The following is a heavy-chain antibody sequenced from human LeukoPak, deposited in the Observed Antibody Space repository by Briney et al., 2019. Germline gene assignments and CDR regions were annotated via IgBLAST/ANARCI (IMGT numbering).Heavy chain of an antibody. J-gene: IGHJ3*02. CDR2: IYYSGST. D-gene: IGHD3-22*01. V-gene: IGHV4-59*12. Sequence: PSETLSLTCTVSGGSISIYYWSWIRQPPGKGLEWIGYIYYSGSTNYNPSLKSRVTISVDTSKNQFSLKLSSVTAADTAVYYCARGRLLRGYYRRAVESNAFDIWGQGTMVTVSS. CDR3: ARGRLLRGYYRRAVESNAFDI. CDR1: GGSISIYY.